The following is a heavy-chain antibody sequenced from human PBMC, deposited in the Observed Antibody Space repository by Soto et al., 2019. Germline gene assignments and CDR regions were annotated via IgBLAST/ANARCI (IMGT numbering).Heavy chain of an antibody. CDR2: INAGNGNT. V-gene: IGHV1-3*01. CDR1: GYTFTSYA. Sequence: QVQLVQSGAEVKKPGASVKVSCKASGYTFTSYAMHWVRQAPGQRLEWMGWINAGNGNTKYSQNFQSRVTITRDTSASTAYMELSSLRSEDTAVYFCARERYDNSGYFDYFDNWGQGTLVTVSS. CDR3: ARERYDNSGYFDYFDN. J-gene: IGHJ4*02. D-gene: IGHD3-22*01.